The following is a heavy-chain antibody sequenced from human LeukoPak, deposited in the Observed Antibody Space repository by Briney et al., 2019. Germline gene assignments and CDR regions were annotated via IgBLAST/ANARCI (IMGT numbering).Heavy chain of an antibody. Sequence: GGSLRLSCAASGFTFSSYDMHWVRHATGKGLEWVSAIGTAGDTYYPGSVKGRSTISRENAKNSLYLQMNSLRAGDTAVYYCCGSSSYYYYMDVWGKGTTVTVSS. D-gene: IGHD6-6*01. CDR1: GFTFSSYD. V-gene: IGHV3-13*01. J-gene: IGHJ6*03. CDR2: IGTAGDT. CDR3: CGSSSYYYYMDV.